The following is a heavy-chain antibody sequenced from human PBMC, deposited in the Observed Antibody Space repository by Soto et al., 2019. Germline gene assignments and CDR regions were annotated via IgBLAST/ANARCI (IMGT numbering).Heavy chain of an antibody. CDR1: GFTFSSCA. Sequence: QVQLVESGGGVVQPGRSLRLSCAASGFTFSSCARHWVRQVPGKGLEWLAVVSHDGSLYPYADSVKGRFSISRDNSRKTLYLQMNSLRPEDKAVYYCVKDRSDAWSFDYWSQGTLVTVSS. CDR3: VKDRSDAWSFDY. CDR2: VSHDGSLY. V-gene: IGHV3-30*18. J-gene: IGHJ4*02. D-gene: IGHD2-8*02.